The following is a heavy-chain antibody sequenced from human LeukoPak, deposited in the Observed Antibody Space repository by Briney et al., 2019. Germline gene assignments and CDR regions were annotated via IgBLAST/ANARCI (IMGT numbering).Heavy chain of an antibody. CDR2: ISYDGSNK. V-gene: IGHV3-30*03. CDR1: GFTFSSYG. CDR3: VRGGVGATGLDY. Sequence: GRSLRLSCAASGFTFSSYGMHWVRQAPGKGLEWVAVISYDGSNKYYADSVKGRFTISRDNSKNTLYLQMNSLRAEDTAVYYCVRGGVGATGLDYWGQGTLVTVSS. J-gene: IGHJ4*02. D-gene: IGHD1-26*01.